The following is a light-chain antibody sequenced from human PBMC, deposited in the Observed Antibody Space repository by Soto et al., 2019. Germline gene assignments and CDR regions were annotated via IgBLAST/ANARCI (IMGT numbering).Light chain of an antibody. V-gene: IGKV4-1*01. J-gene: IGKJ2*01. Sequence: IVMTQSPDSLAVSLGERATINCKSSQSVLYSSNNKNYLAWYQQRPGQPPKLLIYWSSTRESGVPDRFSGSGSETDFSLTITSLQAEDEEDYYCQQYESTPPTFGQGTKLQIK. CDR3: QQYESTPPT. CDR2: WSS. CDR1: QSVLYSSNNKNY.